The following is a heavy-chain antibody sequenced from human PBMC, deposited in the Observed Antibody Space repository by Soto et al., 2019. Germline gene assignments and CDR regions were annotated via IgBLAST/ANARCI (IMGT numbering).Heavy chain of an antibody. Sequence: XGTLSLTCAVYNGSFSVYYWTWFRQPPGKGLEWIGEINHSGSTNYNPSLKSRVTISVDTSKNQFSLKLSSVTAADTAVYYCARDSTRRGACDIWGQGTMVTVSS. J-gene: IGHJ3*02. CDR1: NGSFSVYY. D-gene: IGHD2-2*01. V-gene: IGHV4-34*01. CDR3: ARDSTRRGACDI. CDR2: INHSGST.